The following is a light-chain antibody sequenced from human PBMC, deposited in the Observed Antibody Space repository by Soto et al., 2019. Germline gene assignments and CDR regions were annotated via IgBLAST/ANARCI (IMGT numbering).Light chain of an antibody. CDR3: QQYGSSPYT. CDR2: GAS. V-gene: IGKV3-20*01. Sequence: EIVLTQSPGTLSLSPGERATLNCRASQTVSNSFLAWYRHKPGQAPTLLIYGASSRATGIPASFSGSGSGTDFTLIISRLEPEDCAVYYCQQYGSSPYTFGQGTKLEIK. CDR1: QTVSNSF. J-gene: IGKJ2*01.